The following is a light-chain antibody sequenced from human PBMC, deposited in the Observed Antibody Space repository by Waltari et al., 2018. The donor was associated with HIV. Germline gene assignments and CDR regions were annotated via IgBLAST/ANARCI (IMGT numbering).Light chain of an antibody. CDR1: NIGSKS. J-gene: IGLJ1*01. CDR2: DDN. CDR3: QSAGV. Sequence: SYVLTQPPSVSVDPGETARITCGGTNIGSKSVQWYQQKQGQAPVLVIYDDNDRPSGIPERVSGSNSGTTVTLTISGVQAEDEADYYCQSAGVFGTGTKVTVL. V-gene: IGLV3-21*01.